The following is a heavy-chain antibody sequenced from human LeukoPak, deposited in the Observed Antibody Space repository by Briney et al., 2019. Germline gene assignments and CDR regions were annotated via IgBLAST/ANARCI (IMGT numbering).Heavy chain of an antibody. J-gene: IGHJ5*02. D-gene: IGHD3-3*01. CDR3: ARDRQVYDFWSGYYTDNWFDP. CDR1: GGSISSGGYY. V-gene: IGHV4-31*03. Sequence: SQTLSLTCTVSGGSISSGGYYWSWIRQHPGKGLEWIGYIYYSGSTYYNPSLKSRVTISVDTSKNQFSLKLSSVTAADTAVYYCARDRQVYDFWSGYYTDNWFDPWGQGTLATVSS. CDR2: IYYSGST.